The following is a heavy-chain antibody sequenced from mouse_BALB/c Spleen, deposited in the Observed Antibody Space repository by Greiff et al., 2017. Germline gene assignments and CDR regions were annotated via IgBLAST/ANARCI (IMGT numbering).Heavy chain of an antibody. CDR1: GYSITSCYS. Sequence: EVQLQESGPDLVKPSQSLSLTCTVTGYSITSCYSWHWIRQFPGNKLEWMGYIHYSGSTNYNPSLKSRISITRDTSKNQFFLQLNSVTTEDPATYYCARREDYDWFAYWGQGTLVTVSA. V-gene: IGHV3-1*02. CDR3: ARREDYDWFAY. J-gene: IGHJ3*01. CDR2: IHYSGST. D-gene: IGHD2-4*01.